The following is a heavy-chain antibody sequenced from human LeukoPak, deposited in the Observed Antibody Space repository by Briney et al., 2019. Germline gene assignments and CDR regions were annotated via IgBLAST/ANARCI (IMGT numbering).Heavy chain of an antibody. D-gene: IGHD3-22*01. CDR1: GYTFTSYG. CDR2: ISAYNGNT. CDR3: ARSLDSYGRDAFDI. V-gene: IGHV1-18*01. J-gene: IGHJ3*02. Sequence: ASVKVSCKASGYTFTSYGISWVRQAPGQGLEWMGWISAYNGNTNYAQKLQGRVTMTTDTSTSTAYMELRSLGSDDTAVYYCARSLDSYGRDAFDIWGQGTMVTVSS.